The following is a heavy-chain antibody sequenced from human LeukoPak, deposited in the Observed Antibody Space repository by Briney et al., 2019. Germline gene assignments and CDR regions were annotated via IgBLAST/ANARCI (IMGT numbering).Heavy chain of an antibody. Sequence: GGSLRLSCAAFGFTFSSYAMSWVRQAPGKGLEWVSTVSGSAGRTDYADSVKGRFTISRDNLKNTLYLQMNGLRAEDTAVYYCAKNRGHCVDGVCHNYYYMDVWGRGTTVTVSS. CDR3: AKNRGHCVDGVCHNYYYMDV. CDR2: VSGSAGRT. D-gene: IGHD2-8*02. CDR1: GFTFSSYA. J-gene: IGHJ6*03. V-gene: IGHV3-23*01.